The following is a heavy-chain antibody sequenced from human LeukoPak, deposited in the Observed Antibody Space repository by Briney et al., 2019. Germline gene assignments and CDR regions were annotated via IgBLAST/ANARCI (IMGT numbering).Heavy chain of an antibody. J-gene: IGHJ4*02. V-gene: IGHV4-34*01. CDR3: ARDETTPLPGAY. Sequence: SETLSLTCAVYGGSFSGYYWNWIRQPPGEGLEWIGEINHSGSTHYNPSLKSRVTMSVDTSKNQFSMKLSSVTAADTAVYYCARDETTPLPGAYWGQGTLVTVSS. CDR1: GGSFSGYY. D-gene: IGHD4-17*01. CDR2: INHSGST.